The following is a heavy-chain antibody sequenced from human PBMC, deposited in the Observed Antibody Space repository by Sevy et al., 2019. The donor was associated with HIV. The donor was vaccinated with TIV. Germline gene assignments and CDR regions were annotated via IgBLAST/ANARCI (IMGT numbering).Heavy chain of an antibody. CDR1: GFTFSKYS. Sequence: GGSLRLSCAASGFTFSKYSMRWVRQPPGKGLEWVSTLSFGCGEINYADSVKGRFTISRDNSKSSVYLQMNNLRPEDTAVYYCAREGWTNPHDYWGQGTLVTVSS. V-gene: IGHV3-23*01. J-gene: IGHJ4*02. CDR2: LSFGCGEI. D-gene: IGHD2-8*01. CDR3: AREGWTNPHDY.